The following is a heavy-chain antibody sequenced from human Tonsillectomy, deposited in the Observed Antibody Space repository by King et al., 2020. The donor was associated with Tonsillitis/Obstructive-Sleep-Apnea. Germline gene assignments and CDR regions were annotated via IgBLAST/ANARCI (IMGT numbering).Heavy chain of an antibody. CDR1: GGSFSGYY. V-gene: IGHV4-34*01. CDR3: AGYDFWSGYRFQL. D-gene: IGHD3-3*01. Sequence: VQLQQWGAGLLKPSETLSLTCAVYGGSFSGYYWSWIRQPPGKGLEWIGEINHSGSTNYNPSLKSRVTISLDTSKNHSSLKLSSVTAADTPVYYCAGYDFWSGYRFQLWGQGTLVTVSS. CDR2: INHSGST. J-gene: IGHJ1*01.